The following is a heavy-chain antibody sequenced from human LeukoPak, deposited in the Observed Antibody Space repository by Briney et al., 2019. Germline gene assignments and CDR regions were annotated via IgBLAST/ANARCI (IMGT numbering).Heavy chain of an antibody. D-gene: IGHD2-2*01. Sequence: SQTLSLTCAISGDSVSSNSAAWNWIRQSPSRGLEWLGRTYYRSKWYNDYAVSVKSRITINPDTSKNQFSLQLNSVTPEDTAVYYCARGVISSAVVPAARGFDYWGQGTLVTVSS. CDR1: GDSVSSNSAA. CDR2: TYYRSKWYN. CDR3: ARGVISSAVVPAARGFDY. V-gene: IGHV6-1*01. J-gene: IGHJ4*02.